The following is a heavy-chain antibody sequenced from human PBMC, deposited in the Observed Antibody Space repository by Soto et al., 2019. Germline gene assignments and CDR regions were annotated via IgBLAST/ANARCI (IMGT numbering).Heavy chain of an antibody. CDR2: ISGSGART. CDR3: TKDIHRKYLGRAFDT. CDR1: GFTFSSFA. J-gene: IGHJ3*02. Sequence: PGGSLRLSCAASGFTFSSFAMTWVRQAPGKGLEWVSGISGSGARTYYADSVKGRFTISRDNSKNSLYLQMNSVTTEDTALYYCTKDIHRKYLGRAFDTWGQGTMVTVSS. V-gene: IGHV3-43*02.